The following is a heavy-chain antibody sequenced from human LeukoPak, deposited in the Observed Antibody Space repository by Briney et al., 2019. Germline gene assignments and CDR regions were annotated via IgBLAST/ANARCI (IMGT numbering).Heavy chain of an antibody. CDR1: GYTFTGYY. V-gene: IGHV1-8*03. CDR2: MNPNSGNT. J-gene: IGHJ6*03. D-gene: IGHD3-3*01. Sequence: GASVKVSCKASGYTFTGYYMHWVRQAPGQGLEWMGWMNPNSGNTGYAQKFQGRVTITRNTSISTAYMELSSLRSEDTAVYYCARAAITIFGVVTDYYYYYMDVWGKGTTVTVSS. CDR3: ARAAITIFGVVTDYYYYYMDV.